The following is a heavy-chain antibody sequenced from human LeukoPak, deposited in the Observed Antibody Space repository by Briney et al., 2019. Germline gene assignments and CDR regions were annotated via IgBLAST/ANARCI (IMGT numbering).Heavy chain of an antibody. CDR3: AKLVPSDDFWSGYLGWFDP. D-gene: IGHD3-3*01. CDR1: GFTFSSYA. J-gene: IGHJ5*02. V-gene: IGHV3-23*01. CDR2: ISGSGGST. Sequence: GGSLRLSCAASGFTFSSYAMSWVRQAPGKGLEWVSAISGSGGSTYYADSVKGRFTISRDNSKNTLYLQMNSLRAEDTAVYYCAKLVPSDDFWSGYLGWFDPWGQGTLVTASS.